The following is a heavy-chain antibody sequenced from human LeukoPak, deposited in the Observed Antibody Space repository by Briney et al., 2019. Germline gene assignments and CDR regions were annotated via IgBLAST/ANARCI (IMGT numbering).Heavy chain of an antibody. J-gene: IGHJ5*02. CDR2: MNPNSGNT. V-gene: IGHV1-8*01. CDR3: ARAITRITRGGFDP. Sequence: ASVKVSCKXSGYTFTSYDINWVRQSTGQGLEWMGWMNPNSGNTGYAQKFQGRVTMTRNTSISTAYMELSSLRSEDTAVYYCARAITRITRGGFDPWGQGTLVTVPS. D-gene: IGHD3-10*01. CDR1: GYTFTSYD.